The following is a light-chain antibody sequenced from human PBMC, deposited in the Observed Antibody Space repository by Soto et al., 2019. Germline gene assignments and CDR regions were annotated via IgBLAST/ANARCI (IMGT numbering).Light chain of an antibody. CDR1: QSVSSNY. CDR3: QQYGSSPFT. Sequence: EIVLTQSPGTLSLSPGERATLSCRASQSVSSNYLTWYQQKPGQAPRLLIYGASSRATGIPDRFSGSRSGTDFTLTISRLEPEDFAVYYCQQYGSSPFTFGPGTKVDIK. J-gene: IGKJ3*01. CDR2: GAS. V-gene: IGKV3-20*01.